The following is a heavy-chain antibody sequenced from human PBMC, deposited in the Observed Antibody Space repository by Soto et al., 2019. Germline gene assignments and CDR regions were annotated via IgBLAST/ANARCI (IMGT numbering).Heavy chain of an antibody. CDR3: ARGDYGMDV. V-gene: IGHV3-48*02. J-gene: IGHJ6*02. CDR2: ISSSSSTV. Sequence: EVQLVESGGGLVQPGGSLRLSCAASEFTFSSYTMNWVRQAPGKGLEWVSYISSSSSTVYYADSVKGRFTISRDSAKNSLYLQMNSLREEDTAVYYCARGDYGMDVWGQGTTVTVSS. CDR1: EFTFSSYT.